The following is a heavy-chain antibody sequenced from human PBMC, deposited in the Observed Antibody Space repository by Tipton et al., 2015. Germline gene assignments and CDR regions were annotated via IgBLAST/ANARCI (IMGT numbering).Heavy chain of an antibody. D-gene: IGHD4-17*01. J-gene: IGHJ4*02. CDR1: GGSISGYY. CDR3: ARTATTSDIDY. V-gene: IGHV4-59*01. Sequence: LRLSCTVSGGSISGYYWSRIRQPPGKGLEWIGYFYHSGDTHPIPSLRGRVTISVDTSKRQFSLHLSSVTAADTAVYYCARTATTSDIDYWGQGTLVTVSS. CDR2: FYHSGDT.